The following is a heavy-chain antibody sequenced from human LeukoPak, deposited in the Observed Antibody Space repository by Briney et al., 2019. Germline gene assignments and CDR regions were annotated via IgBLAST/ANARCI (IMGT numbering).Heavy chain of an antibody. J-gene: IGHJ4*02. CDR2: IWYSGGTT. Sequence: GGSLRLSCAASGFTFSNHVMSWVRHAPGKGLERVSCIWYSGGTTNYAAPVNSRFTISRDNSKHTLYLPMTSLRGEDTAVYYCAKGSSYYDSSGRGVYFDDWGQGTLVTVSS. V-gene: IGHV3-23*01. CDR3: AKGSSYYDSSGRGVYFDD. D-gene: IGHD3-22*01. CDR1: GFTFSNHV.